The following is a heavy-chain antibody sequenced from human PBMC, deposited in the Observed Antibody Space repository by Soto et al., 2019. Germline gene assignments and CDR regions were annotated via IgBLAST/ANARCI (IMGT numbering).Heavy chain of an antibody. CDR2: IYYSGST. D-gene: IGHD3-10*01. CDR1: GGSSSSYY. J-gene: IGHJ6*02. CDR3: ARVLDYYGSGYGMDV. Sequence: PSETLSLPCTVSGGSSSSYYWRWIRPPPGRGLERIGYIYYSGSTNYNPSLKSRVTISVDTSKNQFSLKLSSVTAADTAVYYCARVLDYYGSGYGMDVWGQGTTVTVS. V-gene: IGHV4-59*01.